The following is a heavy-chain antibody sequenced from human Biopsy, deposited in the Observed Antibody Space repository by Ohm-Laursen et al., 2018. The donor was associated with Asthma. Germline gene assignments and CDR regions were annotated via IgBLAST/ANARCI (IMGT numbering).Heavy chain of an antibody. V-gene: IGHV1-18*01. J-gene: IGHJ6*02. CDR1: GYTFNSAG. CDR2: ISVYNGNT. CDR3: ARAVDYSHYYGIDV. D-gene: IGHD3-10*01. Sequence: ASVTVSCKTSGYTFNSAGITWVRQAPGQGLEWMGWISVYNGNTKVAQKLQDRVTMITDTSTSTAYMELRSLRSDDTAVYFCARAVDYSHYYGIDVWGQGATVTVS.